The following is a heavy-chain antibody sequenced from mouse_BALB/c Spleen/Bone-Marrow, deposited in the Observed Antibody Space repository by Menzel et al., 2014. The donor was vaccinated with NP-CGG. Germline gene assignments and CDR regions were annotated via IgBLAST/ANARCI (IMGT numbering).Heavy chain of an antibody. J-gene: IGHJ2*01. CDR3: ARESLYGSNYY. V-gene: IGHV1-4*01. CDR1: GYTFTSYT. Sequence: VKLMESGAELARPGASVKMSCKASGYTFTSYTMHWVKQRPGQGLEWIGYINPSSGYTNYNQKCKDKATLTADKSSSTAYMQLSSLTSEDSAVYYCARESLYGSNYYWGQGTTLTVSS. CDR2: INPSSGYT. D-gene: IGHD1-1*01.